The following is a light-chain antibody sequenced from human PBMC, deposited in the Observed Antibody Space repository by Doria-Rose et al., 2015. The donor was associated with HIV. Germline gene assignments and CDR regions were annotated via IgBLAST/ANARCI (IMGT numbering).Light chain of an antibody. CDR2: DAS. CDR1: QRVKSSY. V-gene: IGKV3-20*01. J-gene: IGKJ5*01. Sequence: SPGTLSLSPGERATLSCRASQRVKSSYLAWYQQQPGQAPGLLIYDASTRATGIADRFSCSGSGTDFSLAISRLEPEDVAVYYCQQYGTSRGPVGQGTRLDIK. CDR3: QQYGTSRGP.